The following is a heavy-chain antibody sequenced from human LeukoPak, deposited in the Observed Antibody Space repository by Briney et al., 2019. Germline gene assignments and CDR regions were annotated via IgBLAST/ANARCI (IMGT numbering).Heavy chain of an antibody. CDR2: NYYSGST. J-gene: IGHJ4*01. CDR1: SGSISSGDYY. CDR3: ARGNYYDSSGYPPFSI. D-gene: IGHD3-22*01. V-gene: IGHV4-30-4*08. Sequence: KASQTLSLTCSVSSGSISSGDYYWSWIRQPPGKGLEWVGSNYYSGSTYYNPSLKSRVTISVDTSKNQFSLNLSSVTGTDTAVYYCARGNYYDSSGYPPFSIWGHGARVTVSS.